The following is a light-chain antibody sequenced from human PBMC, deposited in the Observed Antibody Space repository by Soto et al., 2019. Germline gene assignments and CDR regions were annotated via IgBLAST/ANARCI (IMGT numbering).Light chain of an antibody. V-gene: IGKV3-15*01. CDR2: AAA. Sequence: EIVLTQSPATLSLSPGEGATLSCRASQSVSSNLAWYQQKPGQPPRLLIYAAATRATGIPARFSGSGSGTEFTLTISSLQSEDFAVYXXXXYHSWPAFGRGNKGDIK. CDR3: XXYHSWPA. CDR1: QSVSSN. J-gene: IGKJ1*01.